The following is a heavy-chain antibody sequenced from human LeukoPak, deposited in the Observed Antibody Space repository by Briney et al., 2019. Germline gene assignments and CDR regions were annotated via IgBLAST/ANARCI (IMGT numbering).Heavy chain of an antibody. Sequence: PSETLSLTCAVYGGSFSGYYWSWIRQPAGKGLEWIGRIYTSGSTNYNPSLKSRVTMSVDTSKNQFSLKLSSVTAADTAVYYCARAGGLRLGNYYYYMDVWGKGTTVTISS. CDR2: IYTSGST. CDR1: GGSFSGYY. J-gene: IGHJ6*03. D-gene: IGHD5-12*01. CDR3: ARAGGLRLGNYYYYMDV. V-gene: IGHV4-59*10.